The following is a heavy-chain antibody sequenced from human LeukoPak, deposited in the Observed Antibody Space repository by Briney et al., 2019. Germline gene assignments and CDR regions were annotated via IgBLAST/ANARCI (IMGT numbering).Heavy chain of an antibody. CDR1: GYTFTSYY. V-gene: IGHV1-46*01. CDR2: INPSGGST. J-gene: IGHJ4*02. D-gene: IGHD3-22*01. CDR3: ARDRGYDSSGYYYYFDY. Sequence: ASVKVSCKASGYTFTSYYMHWVRQAPGQWLEWMGIINPSGGSTSYAQKFQGRVTMTRDTSTSTVYMELSSLRSEDTAVYYCARDRGYDSSGYYYYFDYWGQGTLVTVSS.